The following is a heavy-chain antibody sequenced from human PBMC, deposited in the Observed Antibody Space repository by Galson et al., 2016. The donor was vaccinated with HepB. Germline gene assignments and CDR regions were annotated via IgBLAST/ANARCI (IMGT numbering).Heavy chain of an antibody. CDR3: ARGPAYCGGDCYNT. CDR2: IYYSGST. D-gene: IGHD2-21*02. Sequence: TLSLTCAVSGGSMSSGGYSWSWIRQPPGKGLEWIGYIYYSGSTYYNPSLNSRVTISVDRSKNQFPLKLRYVTAADTAVYYCARGPAYCGGDCYNTWGQGTLVTVSS. V-gene: IGHV4-30-2*01. CDR1: GGSMSSGGYS. J-gene: IGHJ5*02.